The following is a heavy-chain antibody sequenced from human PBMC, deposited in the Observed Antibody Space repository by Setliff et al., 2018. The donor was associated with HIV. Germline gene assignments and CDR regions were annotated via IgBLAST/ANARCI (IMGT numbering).Heavy chain of an antibody. V-gene: IGHV3-7*01. CDR2: IKQDGSEK. Sequence: PGGSLRLSCAASGFTFSSYWMSWVRQAPGKGLEWVANIKQDGSEKYYVDSVKGRFTISRDNAKNSLYLQMNSLRAEDTAVYYCAREPIAVAGKQDFDYWGQGTLVTVSS. D-gene: IGHD6-19*01. J-gene: IGHJ4*02. CDR3: AREPIAVAGKQDFDY. CDR1: GFTFSSYW.